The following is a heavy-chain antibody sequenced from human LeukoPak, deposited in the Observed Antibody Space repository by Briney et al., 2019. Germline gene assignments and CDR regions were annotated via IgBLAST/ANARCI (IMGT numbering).Heavy chain of an antibody. V-gene: IGHV4-61*01. D-gene: IGHD6-13*01. Sequence: SETLSLTRTVSGGSVSSGSYYWSWIRQPPGKGLEWIGYIYYSGSTNYNPSLKSRVTISVDTSKNQFSLKLSSVTAADTAVYYCAREDSSSWYRWFDPWGQGTLVTVSS. CDR3: AREDSSSWYRWFDP. J-gene: IGHJ5*02. CDR1: GGSVSSGSYY. CDR2: IYYSGST.